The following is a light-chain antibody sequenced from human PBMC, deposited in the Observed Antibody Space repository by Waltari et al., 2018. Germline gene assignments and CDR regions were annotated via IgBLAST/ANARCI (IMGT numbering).Light chain of an antibody. V-gene: IGLV3-21*02. CDR2: DNR. J-gene: IGLJ3*02. CDR1: GMGRKG. CDR3: QVRDSSSDYRV. Sequence: SYVLTKAPSVSVAPGQAARSTCAGGGMGRKGGQRYQQKPGHAPLLVVYDNRVRPSGIPDRFSGSNSGNTATLTISGVEAGDEADYYCQVRDSSSDYRVFGGGTKLTVL.